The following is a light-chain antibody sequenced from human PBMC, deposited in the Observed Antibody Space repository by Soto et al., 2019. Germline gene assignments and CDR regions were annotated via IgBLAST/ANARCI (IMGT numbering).Light chain of an antibody. CDR1: QSVSTN. V-gene: IGKV3-15*01. CDR3: QHYNNRLHPVT. Sequence: DIVLTQSPVTVSVSPGERATLSCRASQSVSTNLAWYQHKLGQAPRLLIYGASTRVTGIPARFSGSGSGTDFTLTINYLKSEDFGTYYCQHYNNRLHPVTFGGGTKVEI. CDR2: GAS. J-gene: IGKJ4*01.